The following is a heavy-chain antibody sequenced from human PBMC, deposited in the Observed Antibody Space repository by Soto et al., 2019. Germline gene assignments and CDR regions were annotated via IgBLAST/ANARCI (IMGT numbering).Heavy chain of an antibody. J-gene: IGHJ5*02. CDR3: ASGQYSSSLYNWFDH. CDR2: IYYSGST. CDR1: GGSISSGGYY. D-gene: IGHD6-6*01. V-gene: IGHV4-31*03. Sequence: TLSLTCTVSGGSISSGGYYWSWIRQHPGKGLEWIGYIYYSGSTYYNPSLKSRVTISVDTSKNQFSLKLSSVTAADTAVYYCASGQYSSSLYNWFDHWGQGTLVTVSS.